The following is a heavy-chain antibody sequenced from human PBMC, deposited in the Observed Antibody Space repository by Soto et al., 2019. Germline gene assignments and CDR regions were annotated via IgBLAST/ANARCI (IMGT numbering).Heavy chain of an antibody. CDR2: IGTGGSTA. D-gene: IGHD2-15*01. CDR3: ARSAATPDGWWGYGLDV. CDR1: GFTFSDYF. J-gene: IGHJ6*02. V-gene: IGHV3-11*01. Sequence: ESGGGLVKSGGSLRLSCAASGFTFSDYFMAWIRQAPGKGLEWVSYIGTGGSTAFYADSVKGRFTISRDNAQNSLYLHMNTLRAEDTAVYYCARSAATPDGWWGYGLDVWGQGTTVTVS.